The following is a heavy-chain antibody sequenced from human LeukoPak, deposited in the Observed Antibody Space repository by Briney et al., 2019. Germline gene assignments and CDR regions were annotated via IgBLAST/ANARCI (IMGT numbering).Heavy chain of an antibody. Sequence: SQTLSLTCTVSGGSISSGDYSSSWIRQPPGKGLDWIGYIYYSGSTYYNPSLKSRVTISVDTSKNQFSLKLSSVTAADTAVYYCARQVLDWLLPAFDYWGQGTLVTVSS. CDR2: IYYSGST. J-gene: IGHJ4*02. CDR3: ARQVLDWLLPAFDY. D-gene: IGHD3-3*01. CDR1: GGSISSGDYS. V-gene: IGHV4-30-4*08.